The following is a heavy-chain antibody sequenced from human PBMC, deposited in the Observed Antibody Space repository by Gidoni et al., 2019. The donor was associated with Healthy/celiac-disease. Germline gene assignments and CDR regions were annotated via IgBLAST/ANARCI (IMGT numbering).Heavy chain of an antibody. CDR3: ARAANYDILTGYYCDY. CDR1: GFTFSCYA. J-gene: IGHJ4*02. CDR2: RSYDGSNK. D-gene: IGHD3-9*01. Sequence: QVQLVESGGGVVQPGRSLRLSCAASGFTFSCYAMHWVRQAPGKGLEWVAVRSYDGSNKYYADSVKGRFTSSRDNSKNTLYLQMNSLRAEDTAVYYCARAANYDILTGYYCDYWGQGTLVTVSS. V-gene: IGHV3-30-3*01.